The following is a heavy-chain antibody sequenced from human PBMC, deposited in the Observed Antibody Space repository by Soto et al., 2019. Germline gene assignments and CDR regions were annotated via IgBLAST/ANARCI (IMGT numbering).Heavy chain of an antibody. J-gene: IGHJ5*02. CDR3: ARDGTTVTTRWFDP. CDR2: IIPIFGTA. V-gene: IGHV1-69*13. D-gene: IGHD4-4*01. CDR1: GGTFSSYA. Sequence: ASVKVSCKASGGTFSSYAISWVRQAPGQGLEWMGGIIPIFGTANYAQKFQGRVTITADESTSTAYMELSSLRSEDTAVYYCARDGTTVTTRWFDPWGQGTLVTVSS.